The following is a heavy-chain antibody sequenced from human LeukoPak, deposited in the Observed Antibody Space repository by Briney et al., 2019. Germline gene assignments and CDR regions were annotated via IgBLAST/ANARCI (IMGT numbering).Heavy chain of an antibody. J-gene: IGHJ4*02. V-gene: IGHV3-23*01. D-gene: IGHD5-18*01. Sequence: GGSLRLSGAASGFTFSSYAMSWVRQAPGKGLEWVSAISGSGGSTYYADSVKGRFTISRDNARNALYLQMNSLTAEDTALYHCARDRSYGSFDYWGQGTLVTVSS. CDR2: ISGSGGST. CDR3: ARDRSYGSFDY. CDR1: GFTFSSYA.